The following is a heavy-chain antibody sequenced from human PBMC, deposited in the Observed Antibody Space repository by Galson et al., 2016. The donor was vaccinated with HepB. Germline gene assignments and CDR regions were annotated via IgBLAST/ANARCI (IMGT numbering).Heavy chain of an antibody. D-gene: IGHD1-26*01. Sequence: SLRLSCAASGFTFSSAWMSWVRQAPGKGLEWVGRIRRKTDGGTTDYAAPVKGRFTISRDDSKNTLYLQMESMKTEDTAVYYCATGSSWGILDEYWGQGTLVTVSS. V-gene: IGHV3-15*07. J-gene: IGHJ4*02. CDR3: ATGSSWGILDEY. CDR2: IRRKTDGGTT. CDR1: GFTFSSAW.